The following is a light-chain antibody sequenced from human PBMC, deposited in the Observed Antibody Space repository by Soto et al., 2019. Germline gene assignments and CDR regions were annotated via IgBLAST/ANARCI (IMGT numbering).Light chain of an antibody. J-gene: IGKJ1*01. CDR3: QQYNNWPPWT. CDR2: GAS. CDR1: QSISNT. V-gene: IGKV3-15*01. Sequence: TQSPATLSVSPGERATLSCRASQSISNTLAWYQQKPGQAPRPLIYGASTRATGIPARFSGSGSGTEFTLTISSLQSEDFAVYYCQQYNNWPPWTFGQGTKV.